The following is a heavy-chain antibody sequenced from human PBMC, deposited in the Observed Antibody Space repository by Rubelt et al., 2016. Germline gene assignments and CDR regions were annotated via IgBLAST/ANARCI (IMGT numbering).Heavy chain of an antibody. D-gene: IGHD3-10*01. CDR2: INHSGST. V-gene: IGHV4-34*01. J-gene: IGHJ6*02. CDR1: GGSFSGYY. Sequence: QVQLQQWGAGLLKPSETLSLTCAVYGGSFSGYYWSWIRQPPGKGLEWIGEINHSGSTNYNPSHKSRVTISVDTSKNQFSLKLSSVTAADTAVYYCARDESNYYGSRRGDHYYYGMDVWGQGTTVTVSS. CDR3: ARDESNYYGSRRGDHYYYGMDV.